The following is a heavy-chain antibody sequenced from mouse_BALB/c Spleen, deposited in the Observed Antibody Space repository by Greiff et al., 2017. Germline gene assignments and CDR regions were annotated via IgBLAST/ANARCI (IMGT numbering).Heavy chain of an antibody. J-gene: IGHJ3*01. D-gene: IGHD1-1*01. CDR1: GYTFTSYW. CDR3: ARVGDYGSKGFAY. Sequence: QVQLQQPGAELVKPGASVKLSCKASGYTFTSYWLHWVKQRPGQGLEWIGEINPSNGRTNYNEKFKSKATLTVDKSSSTAYMQLSSLTSEDSAVYYCARVGDYGSKGFAYWGRGTRVTVSA. CDR2: INPSNGRT. V-gene: IGHV1S81*02.